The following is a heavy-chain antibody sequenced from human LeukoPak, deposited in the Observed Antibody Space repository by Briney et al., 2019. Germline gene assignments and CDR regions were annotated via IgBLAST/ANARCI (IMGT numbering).Heavy chain of an antibody. CDR1: GGSISSGSYY. CDR2: IYTSGST. D-gene: IGHD3-10*01. V-gene: IGHV4-61*02. CDR3: ARGPLYYANAFDI. Sequence: SQTLSLTCTVSGGSISSGSYYWSWIRQPAGKGLEWIGRIYTSGSTNYNPSLKSRVTISVDTSKYQFSLKLSSVTAADTAVYYCARGPLYYANAFDIWGQGTMVTVSS. J-gene: IGHJ3*02.